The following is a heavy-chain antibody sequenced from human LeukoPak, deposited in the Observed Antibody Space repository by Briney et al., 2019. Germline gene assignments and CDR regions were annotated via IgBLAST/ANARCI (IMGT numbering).Heavy chain of an antibody. J-gene: IGHJ4*02. V-gene: IGHV4-31*03. CDR1: GGSISSGGYY. Sequence: PSQTLSLTCTVSGGSISSGGYYWSWIRQHPGKGLEWIGYIYYSGSTYYNPSLKSRVTISVDTSKNQFSLKLSSVTAADPAVYYCTRVPGGEGLMNSWGRGPLVTVSS. CDR2: IYYSGST. D-gene: IGHD3/OR15-3a*01. CDR3: TRVPGGEGLMNS.